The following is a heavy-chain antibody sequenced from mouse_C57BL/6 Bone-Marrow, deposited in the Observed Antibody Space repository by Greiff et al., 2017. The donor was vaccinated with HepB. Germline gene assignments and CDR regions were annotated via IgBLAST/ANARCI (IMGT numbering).Heavy chain of an antibody. D-gene: IGHD1-1*01. Sequence: EVQLVESGPGLVKPSQSLSLTCSVTGYSITSGYYWNWIRQFPGNKLEWMGYISYDGSNNYNLSLKNRISITRDTSKNQFFLKLNSVTTEDTATYYCAREEGYYGSSYGYFDVWGTGTTVTVSS. CDR3: AREEGYYGSSYGYFDV. V-gene: IGHV3-6*01. J-gene: IGHJ1*03. CDR2: ISYDGSN. CDR1: GYSITSGYY.